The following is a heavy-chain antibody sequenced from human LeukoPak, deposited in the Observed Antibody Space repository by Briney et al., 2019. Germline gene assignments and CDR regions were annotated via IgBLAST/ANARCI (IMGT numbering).Heavy chain of an antibody. J-gene: IGHJ1*01. Sequence: PSETLSLTCAVSGGSISSGGYYWTWIRQHPGKGLEWIGYIYYSGSTYYNPSLKSRVTISVDTSKNQFSLRLSSVTAADTAVYYCALGYCGGGSCYAREYFQHWGQGTLVTVSS. D-gene: IGHD2-15*01. CDR3: ALGYCGGGSCYAREYFQH. CDR1: GGSISSGGYY. CDR2: IYYSGST. V-gene: IGHV4-31*11.